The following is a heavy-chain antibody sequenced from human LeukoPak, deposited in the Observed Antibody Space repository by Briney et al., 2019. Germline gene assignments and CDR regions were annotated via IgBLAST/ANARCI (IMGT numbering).Heavy chain of an antibody. J-gene: IGHJ3*02. V-gene: IGHV5-51*01. CDR3: ARLLVIMDNDAFDI. CDR1: GTRFTSYC. CDR2: IYPGDADT. Sequence: GESRQISGKGSGTRFTSYCIGGGRQMPGKGLEWMGIIYPGDADTRYSPSFQGQVTISADKSISTAYLQWSSLKASDTAMYYCARLLVIMDNDAFDIWGQGTMVTVSS. D-gene: IGHD3-9*01.